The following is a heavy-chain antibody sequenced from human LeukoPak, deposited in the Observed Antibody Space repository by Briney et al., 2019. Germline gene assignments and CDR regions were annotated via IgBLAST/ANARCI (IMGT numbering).Heavy chain of an antibody. Sequence: GGSLRLSCAASGFTFSSYWMHWVRQAPGKGLVWVSRINSDGSSTSYADSVKGRFTIPRDNAKNTLYLQMNSLRAEDTAVYYCARVGGGYAPGSFDYWGQGTLVTVSS. J-gene: IGHJ4*02. D-gene: IGHD2-2*01. CDR1: GFTFSSYW. V-gene: IGHV3-74*01. CDR2: INSDGSST. CDR3: ARVGGGYAPGSFDY.